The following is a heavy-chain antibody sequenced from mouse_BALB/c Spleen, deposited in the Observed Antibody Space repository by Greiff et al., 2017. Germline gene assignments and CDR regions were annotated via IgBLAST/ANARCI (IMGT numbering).Heavy chain of an antibody. V-gene: IGHV10-1*02. Sequence: EVHLVESGGGLVQPKGSLKLSCAASGFTFNTYAMNWVRQAPGKGLEWVARIRSKSNNYATYYADSVKDRFTISRDDSQSMLYLQMNNLKTEDTAMYYCVRDFMDYWGQGTSVTVSS. J-gene: IGHJ4*01. CDR3: VRDFMDY. CDR2: IRSKSNNYAT. CDR1: GFTFNTYA.